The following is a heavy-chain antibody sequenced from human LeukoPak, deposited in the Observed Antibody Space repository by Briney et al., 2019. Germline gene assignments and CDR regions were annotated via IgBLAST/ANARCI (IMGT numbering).Heavy chain of an antibody. D-gene: IGHD3-22*01. CDR2: ISRNGDYI. V-gene: IGHV3-21*01. CDR3: ARDVGGDSTGFWYFDL. J-gene: IGHJ2*01. Sequence: GGSLRLSCAASGFGFGSYGMNWVRQAPGKGLEWVSSISRNGDYIDYAASLKGRFIISRDNANKSLSLEMNSLRVEDTALYFCARDVGGDSTGFWYFDLWGRGTLVTASS. CDR1: GFGFGSYG.